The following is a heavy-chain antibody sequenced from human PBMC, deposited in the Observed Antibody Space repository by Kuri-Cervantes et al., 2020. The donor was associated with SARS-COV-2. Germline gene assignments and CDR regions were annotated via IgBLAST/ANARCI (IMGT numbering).Heavy chain of an antibody. CDR1: GFTFSNAW. V-gene: IGHV3-15*01. Sequence: GESLKISCAASGFTFSNAWMSWVRQAPGKGLEWVGRIKSKTDGGTTDYAAPVKGRFTISRDDSKNTLYLQMNCLKTEDTAVYYCTTDPWYSSSWYFLWYWGQGTLVTVSS. CDR2: IKSKTDGGTT. J-gene: IGHJ4*02. CDR3: TTDPWYSSSWYFLWY. D-gene: IGHD6-13*01.